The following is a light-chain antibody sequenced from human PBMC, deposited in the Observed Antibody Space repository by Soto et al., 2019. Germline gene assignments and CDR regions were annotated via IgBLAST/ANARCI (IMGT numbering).Light chain of an antibody. V-gene: IGKV3-20*01. CDR3: QKYGSSPRVT. CDR1: QSVSSNY. Sequence: EIVLTQSPATLSLSPGESATLSCRASQSVSSNYLAWYQQKPGQTPRLLIYGASIRATGIPDRFSGSGSGTDFTLTISSLEPEDFAVYYCQKYGSSPRVTLGQGTRLEIK. CDR2: GAS. J-gene: IGKJ5*01.